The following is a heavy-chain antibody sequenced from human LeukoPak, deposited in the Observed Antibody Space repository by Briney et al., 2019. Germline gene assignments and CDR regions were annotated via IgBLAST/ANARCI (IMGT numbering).Heavy chain of an antibody. CDR3: ARHHISDAFDI. J-gene: IGHJ3*02. CDR2: IYYSGST. V-gene: IGHV4-39*01. Sequence: SETLSLICTVSGGSISSSSYYWGWIRQPPGKGLEWIGSIYYSGSTYYNPSLKSRVTISVDTSKNQFSLKLSSVTAADTAVYYCARHHISDAFDIWGQGTMVAVSS. CDR1: GGSISSSSYY. D-gene: IGHD2-21*01.